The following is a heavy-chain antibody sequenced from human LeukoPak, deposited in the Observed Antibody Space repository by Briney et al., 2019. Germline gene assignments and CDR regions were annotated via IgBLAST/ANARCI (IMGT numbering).Heavy chain of an antibody. J-gene: IGHJ4*02. CDR3: VRDDSGSVIRGVLHY. D-gene: IGHD3-10*01. V-gene: IGHV3-33*01. CDR2: IYLDGSKI. Sequence: AGSLTLSCTASGFTLSSYAIHWVRQPPGQGLEWVSVIYLDGSKIYYADSVKDRFTLSRDNSKNTLYLQMNSLIAEATDVYDCVRDDSGSVIRGVLHYWGQGALVTVSS. CDR1: GFTLSSYA.